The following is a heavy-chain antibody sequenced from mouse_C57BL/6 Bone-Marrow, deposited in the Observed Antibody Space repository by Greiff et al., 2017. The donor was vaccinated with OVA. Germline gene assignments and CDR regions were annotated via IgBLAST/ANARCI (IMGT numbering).Heavy chain of an antibody. D-gene: IGHD1-1*01. Sequence: EVKLVEPGGGLVQPGGSMKLSCVASGFTFSNYWMNWVRQSPEKGLEWVAQIRLKSDNYATHYAESVKGRFTISRDDSKSSVYLQMNNLRAEDTGIYYCTVYYYGSSYWYFDVWGTGTTVTVSS. V-gene: IGHV6-3*01. CDR1: GFTFSNYW. CDR2: IRLKSDNYAT. J-gene: IGHJ1*03. CDR3: TVYYYGSSYWYFDV.